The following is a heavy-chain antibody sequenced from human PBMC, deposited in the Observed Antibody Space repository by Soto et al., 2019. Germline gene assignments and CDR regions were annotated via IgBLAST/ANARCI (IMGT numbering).Heavy chain of an antibody. CDR2: INPRGDVT. CDR3: AKRVWAVGCPFHY. V-gene: IGHV3-23*01. Sequence: DVQLLESGGGLVQPGGSLRLSCAPSGFTFSGFIMDWVRLAPWKGLERVSEINPRGDVTNYAESVKGRFTVSRDNSGSSLYLQLSSLGVDDTAVYYCAKRVWAVGCPFHYWGHGTLVTVSS. D-gene: IGHD3-16*01. J-gene: IGHJ4*01. CDR1: GFTFSGFI.